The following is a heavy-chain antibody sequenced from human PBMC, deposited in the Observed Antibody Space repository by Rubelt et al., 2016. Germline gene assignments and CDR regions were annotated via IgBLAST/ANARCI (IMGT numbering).Heavy chain of an antibody. D-gene: IGHD5-12*01. CDR3: ARGNSGYDYGLDY. CDR2: INPNSGGT. V-gene: IGHV1-2*02. CDR1: GYTFTSYY. J-gene: IGHJ4*02. Sequence: QVQLVQSGAEVKKPGASVKVSCKASGYTFTSYYMHWVRQAPGQGLEWMGWINPNSGGTNYAQKFQGRVTMTRDTSVSTAYMGLSRLTSDDTAVYYCARGNSGYDYGLDYWGQGTLVTVSS.